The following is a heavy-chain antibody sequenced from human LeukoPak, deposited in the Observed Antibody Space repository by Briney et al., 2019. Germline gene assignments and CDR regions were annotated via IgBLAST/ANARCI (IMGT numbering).Heavy chain of an antibody. Sequence: SETLSLTCTVSGGSISSGSYYWSWIRQPAGKGLEWIGRIYTSGSTNYNPSLKSRVTISVDTSKNQFSLKLSSVTAADTAVYYCARDQGEGYSGSFNFDYWGQGTLVTVSS. D-gene: IGHD1-26*01. CDR3: ARDQGEGYSGSFNFDY. CDR2: IYTSGST. V-gene: IGHV4-61*02. CDR1: GGSISSGSYY. J-gene: IGHJ4*02.